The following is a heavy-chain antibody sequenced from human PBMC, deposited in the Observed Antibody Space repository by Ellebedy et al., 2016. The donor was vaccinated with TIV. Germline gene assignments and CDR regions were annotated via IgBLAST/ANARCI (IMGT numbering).Heavy chain of an antibody. Sequence: LSLTXAASGFSSSDHYMDWVRQAPGKGLEWVGRTRNKAHSYTTEYAASVKGRFTISRDGSQNSLFLQMNSLKTEDTAVYFCARGAYCGGDCHVPFDSWGQGTLVTVSS. D-gene: IGHD2-21*02. CDR1: GFSSSDHY. V-gene: IGHV3-72*01. J-gene: IGHJ4*02. CDR3: ARGAYCGGDCHVPFDS. CDR2: TRNKAHSYTT.